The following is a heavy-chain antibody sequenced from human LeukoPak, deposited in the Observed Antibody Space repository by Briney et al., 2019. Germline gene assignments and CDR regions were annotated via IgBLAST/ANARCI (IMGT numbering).Heavy chain of an antibody. D-gene: IGHD4-17*01. CDR3: ARGLKRGYRDTSGYYFDY. CDR1: GGSISSYY. V-gene: IGHV4-4*07. Sequence: SETLSLTCTVSGGSISSYYWSWIRQPAGKGLEWIGRIYTSGSTNYNPSLKSRVTISVDTSKNQFSLKLSSVTAADTAVYYCARGLKRGYRDTSGYYFDYWGQGTLVTVSS. CDR2: IYTSGST. J-gene: IGHJ4*02.